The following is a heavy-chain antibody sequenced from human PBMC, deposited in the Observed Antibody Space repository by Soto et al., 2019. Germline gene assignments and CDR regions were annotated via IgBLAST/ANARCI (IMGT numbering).Heavy chain of an antibody. D-gene: IGHD2-2*01. CDR1: GGSISSGGYS. CDR2: ICHSGST. J-gene: IGHJ5*02. Sequence: PSETLSLTCAVSGGSISSGGYSWSWIRQPPGKVLGWIVYICHSGSTYYNPSLKSRVTTSVDRSNEQLSLKRGSVTSEDTAGYYSARVPDRWGQGTLVTVSS. CDR3: ARVPDR. V-gene: IGHV4-30-2*01.